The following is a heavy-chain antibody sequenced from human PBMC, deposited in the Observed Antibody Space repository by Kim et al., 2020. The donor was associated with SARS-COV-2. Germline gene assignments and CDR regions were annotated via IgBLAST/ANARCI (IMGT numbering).Heavy chain of an antibody. D-gene: IGHD3-10*01. CDR2: IYYSGST. CDR1: GGSISSGGYY. V-gene: IGHV4-31*03. Sequence: SETLSLTCTVSGGSISSGGYYWSWIRQHPGKGLEWIGYIYYSGSTYYNPSLKSRVTISVDTSKNQFSLKLSSVTAADTAVYYCARQRITMVRGVITPRLVDAFDIGGQGTMVTVSS. CDR3: ARQRITMVRGVITPRLVDAFDI. J-gene: IGHJ3*02.